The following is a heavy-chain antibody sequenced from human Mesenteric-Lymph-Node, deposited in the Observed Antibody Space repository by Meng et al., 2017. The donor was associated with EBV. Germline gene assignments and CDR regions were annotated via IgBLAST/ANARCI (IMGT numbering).Heavy chain of an antibody. CDR3: AGASDISGYYGGLDY. J-gene: IGHJ4*02. CDR2: IYHSGRT. D-gene: IGHD3-22*01. Sequence: QGQRQESGPGLVKPSGTLSLTCTVSGGSITRTTWWNWVRQPPGKGLEWIGEIYHSGRTNCKPSLQSRVTMSVDKSQNHFSLKLTSVTAADTAVYYCAGASDISGYYGGLDYWGQGILVTVSS. CDR1: GGSITRTTW. V-gene: IGHV4-4*02.